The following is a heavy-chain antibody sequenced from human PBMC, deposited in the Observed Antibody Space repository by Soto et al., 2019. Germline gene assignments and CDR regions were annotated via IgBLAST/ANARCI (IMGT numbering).Heavy chain of an antibody. CDR3: ASFAAADYYGSGSFDY. CDR1: GGSISSYY. CDR2: IYYSGST. Sequence: SETLSLTCTVSGGSISSYYWSWIRQPPGKGLEWIGYIYYSGSTNYNPSLKSRVTISVDTSKNQFSLKLSSVTAADTAVYYCASFAAADYYGSGSFDYWGQGTLVTVSS. V-gene: IGHV4-59*08. D-gene: IGHD3-10*01. J-gene: IGHJ4*02.